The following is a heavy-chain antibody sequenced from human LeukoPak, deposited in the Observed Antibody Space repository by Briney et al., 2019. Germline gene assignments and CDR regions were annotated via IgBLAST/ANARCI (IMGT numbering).Heavy chain of an antibody. Sequence: GGSLRLSCAASGFTFSDHYISWVRQAPGKGLEWVSYVSQSGTTIYYADSVKGRFTISRDNGKNSLYLQMNSLRADDTAVYYCAREGHTYGSDYWGQGTLVTVSS. CDR2: VSQSGTTI. CDR1: GFTFSDHY. D-gene: IGHD3-10*01. V-gene: IGHV3-11*01. CDR3: AREGHTYGSDY. J-gene: IGHJ4*02.